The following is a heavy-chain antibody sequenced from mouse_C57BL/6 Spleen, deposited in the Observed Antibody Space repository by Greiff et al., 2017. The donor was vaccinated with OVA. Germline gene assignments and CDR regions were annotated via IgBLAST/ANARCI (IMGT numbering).Heavy chain of an antibody. CDR1: GYTFTSYW. D-gene: IGHD2-1*01. CDR3: ARSYNGKWDGDY. CDR2: IDPNSGGT. Sequence: QVQLQQPGAELVKPGASVKLSCKASGYTFTSYWMHWVTQRPGRGLEWIGMIDPNSGGTQYNEKFKSKATMPVDKPSSTAYKQLSSLTAEDAAVYYCARSYNGKWDGDYWGKGTTLTVSS. V-gene: IGHV1-72*01. J-gene: IGHJ2*01.